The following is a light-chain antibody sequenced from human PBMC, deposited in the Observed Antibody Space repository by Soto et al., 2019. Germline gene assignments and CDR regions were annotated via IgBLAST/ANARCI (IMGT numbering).Light chain of an antibody. Sequence: QSALTQPASVSGSPGQSITISCTGTSRDVGGYKYVSWYQQHPGKAPKLIIYEVSNRPSGVSNGFSGSKSGNTASLTISGLQAEDEADYYCTSYRGSSTLVFGGGTKLTVL. CDR1: SRDVGGYKY. V-gene: IGLV2-14*01. CDR2: EVS. CDR3: TSYRGSSTLV. J-gene: IGLJ2*01.